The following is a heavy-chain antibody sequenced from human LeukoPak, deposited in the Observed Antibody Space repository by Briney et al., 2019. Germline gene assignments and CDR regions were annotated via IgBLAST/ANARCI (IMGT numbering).Heavy chain of an antibody. Sequence: SVTVSCKASGGTFNSNVISWARQAPGQGLEWMGGIIPLFGRTNYAQKFQGRVTITADESTSTAYLELSSLRSGDTAVYYCARSILTGITVNPFEYWGQGTLVTVSS. J-gene: IGHJ4*02. V-gene: IGHV1-69*13. CDR3: ARSILTGITVNPFEY. CDR2: IIPLFGRT. D-gene: IGHD3-9*01. CDR1: GGTFNSNV.